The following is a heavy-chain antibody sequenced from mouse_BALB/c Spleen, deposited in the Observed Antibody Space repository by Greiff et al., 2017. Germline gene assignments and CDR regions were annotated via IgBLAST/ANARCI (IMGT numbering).Heavy chain of an antibody. V-gene: IGHV14-1*02. CDR2: IDPENGNT. CDR3: ARYVITTVVGRAWFAY. J-gene: IGHJ3*01. Sequence: VQLQQSGAELVRPGALVKLSCKASGFNIKDYYMHWVKQRPEQGLEWIGWIDPENGNTIYDPKFQGKASITADTSSNTAYLQLCSLTSEDTAVYYCARYVITTVVGRAWFAYWGQGTLVTVSA. CDR1: GFNIKDYY. D-gene: IGHD1-1*01.